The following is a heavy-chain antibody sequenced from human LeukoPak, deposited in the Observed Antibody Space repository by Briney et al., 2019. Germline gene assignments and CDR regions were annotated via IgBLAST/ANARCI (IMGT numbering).Heavy chain of an antibody. Sequence: PSETLSLTCTVSGYSINSGYYWGWIRQPPGKGLEWIGYIYHSGSTKYNSSLKSRVTMSVDTSKNQFSLKLSSVTAADTAVYYCVRDGYSGHDGLWGQGTLVTVSS. V-gene: IGHV4-38-2*02. D-gene: IGHD5-12*01. CDR2: IYHSGST. J-gene: IGHJ4*02. CDR1: GYSINSGYY. CDR3: VRDGYSGHDGL.